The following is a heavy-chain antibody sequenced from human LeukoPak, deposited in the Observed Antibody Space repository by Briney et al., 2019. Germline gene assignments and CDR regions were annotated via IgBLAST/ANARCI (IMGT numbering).Heavy chain of an antibody. CDR3: ARLNDYGDYHLDY. CDR2: INPNSGGT. Sequence: GASVKVSCKASGYTFTGYYMHWVRQAPGQGLEWMGWINPNSGGTNYAQKFQGRVTMTRDTSISTAYMELSRLRSDDTAVYYCARLNDYGDYHLDYWGQGTLVTVSS. D-gene: IGHD4-17*01. V-gene: IGHV1-2*02. J-gene: IGHJ4*02. CDR1: GYTFTGYY.